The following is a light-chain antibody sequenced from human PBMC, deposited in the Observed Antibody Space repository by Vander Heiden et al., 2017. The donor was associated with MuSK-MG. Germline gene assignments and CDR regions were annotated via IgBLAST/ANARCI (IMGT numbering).Light chain of an antibody. CDR3: SSFTSSSTSL. CDR2: DVS. V-gene: IGLV2-14*01. CDR1: SSDVGGYNY. J-gene: IGLJ1*01. Sequence: QSALTQPASVSGSPGQSITISCAGTSSDVGGYNYVSWYQQHPGKAPKLMIYDVSSRPAGVSNRFSGSKSGNTASLTISGLQAEDESDYYCSSFTSSSTSLFGTGTKVTVL.